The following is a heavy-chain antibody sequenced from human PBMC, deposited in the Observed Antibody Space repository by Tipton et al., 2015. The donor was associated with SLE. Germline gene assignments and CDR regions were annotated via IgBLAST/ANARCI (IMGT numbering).Heavy chain of an antibody. D-gene: IGHD5-12*01. Sequence: TLSLTCTVSGGSISSYYWSWIRQPPGKGLEWIGYIYYSGSTNYNPSLKSRVTISGDTSKKQFSLKLTSVTAADTAVYYCARAPAPSGYIFDFWGQGALVTVSS. CDR3: ARAPAPSGYIFDF. J-gene: IGHJ4*02. CDR1: GGSISSYY. CDR2: IYYSGST. V-gene: IGHV4-59*01.